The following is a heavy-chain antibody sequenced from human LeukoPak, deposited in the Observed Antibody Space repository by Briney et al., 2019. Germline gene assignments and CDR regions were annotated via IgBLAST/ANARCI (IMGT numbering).Heavy chain of an antibody. CDR3: AKKGDNWDYFDY. J-gene: IGHJ4*02. D-gene: IGHD1-1*01. CDR1: GFTFSNYG. CDR2: IRFDGGKK. Sequence: PGGSLRLSCAASGFTFSNYGMNWVRQAPGKGLEWVAYIRFDGGKKDYADSVKGRFTISRDNSKNTLYLQMNSLRPEDTAAYYCAKKGDNWDYFDYWGQGTLVTVSS. V-gene: IGHV3-30*02.